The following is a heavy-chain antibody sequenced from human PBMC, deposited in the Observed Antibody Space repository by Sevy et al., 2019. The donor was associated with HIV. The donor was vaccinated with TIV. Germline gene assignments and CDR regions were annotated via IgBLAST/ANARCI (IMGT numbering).Heavy chain of an antibody. D-gene: IGHD1-1*01. CDR1: GYKITNNW. Sequence: GESLKISCKASGYKITNNWIGWVRQMPGKGLEWVGVIYPGDSDTRYSPSFQGQVTISADKSISTAYLQWTSLKASDTAMYYCARVTRPESGNHFYFDYWGQGTLVTVSS. CDR3: ARVTRPESGNHFYFDY. J-gene: IGHJ4*02. V-gene: IGHV5-51*01. CDR2: IYPGDSDT.